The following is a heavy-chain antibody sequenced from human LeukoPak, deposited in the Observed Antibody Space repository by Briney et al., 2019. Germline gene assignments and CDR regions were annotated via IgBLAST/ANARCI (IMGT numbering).Heavy chain of an antibody. CDR2: ISHDGSNN. D-gene: IGHD2-15*01. CDR3: AKVRVGTAHFDY. CDR1: AFSLNAYN. Sequence: GGFLRLSCAASAFSLNAYNMNWVRQAPGKGLEWVVVISHDGSNNNYADSVKGRFTISRDNSKNTLYLQMNSLRPEDTAVYYCAKVRVGTAHFDYWGQGTPVTVSS. J-gene: IGHJ4*02. V-gene: IGHV3-30*18.